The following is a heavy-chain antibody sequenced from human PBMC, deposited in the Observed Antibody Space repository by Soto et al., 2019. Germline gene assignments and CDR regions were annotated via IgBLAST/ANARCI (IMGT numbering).Heavy chain of an antibody. Sequence: SETLSLTCSVSGGSINSGRSSWNWIRQSPGKGLEWIAYIYHSGSTYYNPSLKSRVTISVHRSENQFSLKLTSLTAADTAVYYCVRESTTSGPNWFDTWGPGILVTVSS. CDR1: GGSINSGRSS. J-gene: IGHJ5*02. V-gene: IGHV4-30-2*06. CDR3: VRESTTSGPNWFDT. CDR2: IYHSGST. D-gene: IGHD1-1*01.